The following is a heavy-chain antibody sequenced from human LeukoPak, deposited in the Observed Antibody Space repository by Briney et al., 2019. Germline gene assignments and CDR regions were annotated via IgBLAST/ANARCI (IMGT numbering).Heavy chain of an antibody. CDR1: GITFRSYG. CDR3: AKADYYDSSGFPDY. D-gene: IGHD3-22*01. V-gene: IGHV3-30*18. CDR2: ISYDGSNK. J-gene: IGHJ4*02. Sequence: PGGSLTLSCAASGITFRSYGMHWVRQAPGKGLEWVAVISYDGSNKYYADSVKGRFTISRDNSKNTLYLQMNSLRAEDTAVYYCAKADYYDSSGFPDYWGQGTLVTVSS.